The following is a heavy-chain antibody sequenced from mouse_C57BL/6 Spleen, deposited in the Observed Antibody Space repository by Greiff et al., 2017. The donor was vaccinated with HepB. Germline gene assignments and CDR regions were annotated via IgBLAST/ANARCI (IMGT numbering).Heavy chain of an antibody. V-gene: IGHV1-59*01. Sequence: VQLQQPGAELVRPGTSVKLSCKASGYTFTSYWMHWVKQRPGQGLEWIGVIDPSDSYTNYNQKFKGKATLTVDTSSSTAYMQLSSLTSEDSAVYYCARAQANWYFDVWGTGTTVTVSS. CDR2: IDPSDSYT. CDR3: ARAQANWYFDV. CDR1: GYTFTSYW. J-gene: IGHJ1*03.